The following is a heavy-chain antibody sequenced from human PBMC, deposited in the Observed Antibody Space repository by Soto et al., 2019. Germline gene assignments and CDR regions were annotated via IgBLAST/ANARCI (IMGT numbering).Heavy chain of an antibody. V-gene: IGHV1-8*01. J-gene: IGHJ6*02. CDR2: MNPNSGNI. Sequence: QVQLVQSGAEVKKPGASVKVSCKASGYTFTSYDINWVRQATGQGLEWMGWMNPNSGNIGYAQKFHVRATMTRKTXXXXXXXXXXXXXXXXXXXXXXXXXXXXXXXXXXXXXXXXXXMDVWGQGTTVTVSS. CDR1: GYTFTSYD. CDR3: XXXXXXXXXXXXXXXXXXXXMDV.